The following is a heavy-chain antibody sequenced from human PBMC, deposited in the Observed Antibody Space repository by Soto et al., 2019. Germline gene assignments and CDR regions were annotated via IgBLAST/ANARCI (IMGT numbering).Heavy chain of an antibody. J-gene: IGHJ5*02. CDR1: GFSLSTSVVG. CDR2: IYWDDDK. CDR3: AQRRGCSSTSCASGGWFDP. Sequence: QITLKESGPTLVKPTQTLTLTCTFSGFSLSTSVVGVGWIRQPPGKALEWLALIYWDDDKRYSPSLKSRLTITKDTSKNQVVLTMTNMDPVDTATYYCAQRRGCSSTSCASGGWFDPWGQGTLVTVSS. D-gene: IGHD2-2*01. V-gene: IGHV2-5*02.